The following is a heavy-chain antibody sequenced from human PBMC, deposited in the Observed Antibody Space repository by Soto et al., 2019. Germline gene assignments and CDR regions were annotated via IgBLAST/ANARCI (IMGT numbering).Heavy chain of an antibody. CDR3: ARDLGYSSSGVVGWFDP. Sequence: QVQLVQSGAEVKKPGASVKVSCKASGYTFTTYAMHWVRQAPGQRLEWMGWINAGNGNTKYSQKFQGRVTNTRGTSGSTAYMELSRLRSEDTAVYFCARDLGYSSSGVVGWFDPWGQGTLVTVSS. CDR1: GYTFTTYA. CDR2: INAGNGNT. J-gene: IGHJ5*02. V-gene: IGHV1-3*01. D-gene: IGHD6-6*01.